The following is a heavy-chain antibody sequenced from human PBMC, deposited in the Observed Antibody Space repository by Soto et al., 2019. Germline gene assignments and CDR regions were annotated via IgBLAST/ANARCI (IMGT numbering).Heavy chain of an antibody. J-gene: IGHJ4*02. CDR2: IYYNGST. CDR1: GGSISSGDYY. Sequence: QVQLQESGPGLVKPSQTLSLTCTVSGGSISSGDYYWSWIRQPPGKGLEWVGYIYYNGSTYYNPPIKRRVTVSEDTSRDPVSLTVCSVTAADSEADYWVRGEANSAGGCFAYWGRGSLVIVSS. V-gene: IGHV4-30-4*01. CDR3: VRGEANSAGGCFAY. D-gene: IGHD3-16*01.